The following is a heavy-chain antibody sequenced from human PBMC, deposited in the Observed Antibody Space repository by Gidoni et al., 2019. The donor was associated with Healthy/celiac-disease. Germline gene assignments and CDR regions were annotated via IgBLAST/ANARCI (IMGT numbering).Heavy chain of an antibody. CDR1: GGSISSYY. CDR2: IYYSGST. D-gene: IGHD2-2*01. J-gene: IGHJ4*02. Sequence: ESGPGLVKPSETHSLTCTVSGGSISSYYWSWIRQPPGKGLEWIGYIYYSGSTNYNPSLKSRVTISVDTSKNQFSLKLSSVTAADTAVDYCARDRSVVPAAHFDYWGQGTLVTVSS. V-gene: IGHV4-59*01. CDR3: ARDRSVVPAAHFDY.